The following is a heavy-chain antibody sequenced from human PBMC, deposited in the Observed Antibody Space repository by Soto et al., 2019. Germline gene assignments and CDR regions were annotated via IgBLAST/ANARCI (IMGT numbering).Heavy chain of an antibody. J-gene: IGHJ5*02. CDR1: GFTFGNYW. D-gene: IGHD6-13*01. CDR3: GRIPYSDTDPCP. CDR2: ISDYGRI. V-gene: IGHV3-74*01. Sequence: GGSLRLSCAASGFTFGNYWMHWVRQAPGKGLVWVSRISDYGRINYADSVKDRFIISRDDARSELYLQLNDLRVEDTAVYYCGRIPYSDTDPCPWGQGTLVTVSS.